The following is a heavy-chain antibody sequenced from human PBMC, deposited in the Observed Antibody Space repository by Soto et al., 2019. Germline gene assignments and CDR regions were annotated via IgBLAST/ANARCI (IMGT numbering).Heavy chain of an antibody. CDR2: INVGTDKT. Sequence: ASVKVSCKTSGYSFVKNAIHWVRQAPGQRPEWMGWINVGTDKTKYSEKFQGRVTITTDTSASTAYMELTSLGSEDTAVYYCARLEAGVKLDYWGQGTPVTVSS. J-gene: IGHJ4*02. CDR3: ARLEAGVKLDY. V-gene: IGHV1-3*01. CDR1: GYSFVKNA.